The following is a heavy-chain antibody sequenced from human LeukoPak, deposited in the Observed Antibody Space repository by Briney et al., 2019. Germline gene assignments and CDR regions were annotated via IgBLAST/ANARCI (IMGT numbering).Heavy chain of an antibody. Sequence: SETLSLTCAVSGGSVSSGSYYWSWIRQPPGKGLEWIGYIYYSGSTNYNPSLKSRVTISVDTSKNQFSLKLSSVTAADTAVYYCACGYSYGYWYLDLWGRGTLVTVSS. CDR2: IYYSGST. CDR1: GGSVSSGSYY. V-gene: IGHV4-61*01. CDR3: ACGYSYGYWYLDL. D-gene: IGHD5-18*01. J-gene: IGHJ2*01.